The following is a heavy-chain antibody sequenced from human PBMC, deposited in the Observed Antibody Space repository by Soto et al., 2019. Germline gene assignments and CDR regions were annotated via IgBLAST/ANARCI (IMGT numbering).Heavy chain of an antibody. Sequence: ASVKVSCKASGYTFTGYYMHWVRQAPGQGLEWMGRINPNSGGINYAQKFQGWVTMSRDTSISTAYMELSRLRSDDTAVYYCASGYSYGLDAFDIWGQGTMVTVSS. V-gene: IGHV1-2*04. CDR3: ASGYSYGLDAFDI. CDR1: GYTFTGYY. CDR2: INPNSGGI. D-gene: IGHD5-18*01. J-gene: IGHJ3*02.